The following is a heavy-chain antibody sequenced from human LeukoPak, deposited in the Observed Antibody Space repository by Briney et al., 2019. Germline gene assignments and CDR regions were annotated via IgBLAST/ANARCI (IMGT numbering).Heavy chain of an antibody. Sequence: GGSLRLSCAASGLTFSGYAMHWVRQAPGKGLEWVAVISYDGSNKYYADSVKGRFTISRDNSKNTLYLQMNSLRAEDTAVYYCAKDMAADGGAFDYWGQGTLVTVSS. D-gene: IGHD6-6*01. J-gene: IGHJ4*02. V-gene: IGHV3-30-3*01. CDR3: AKDMAADGGAFDY. CDR1: GLTFSGYA. CDR2: ISYDGSNK.